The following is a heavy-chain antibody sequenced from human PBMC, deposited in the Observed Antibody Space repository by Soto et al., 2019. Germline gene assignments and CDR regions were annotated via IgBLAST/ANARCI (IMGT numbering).Heavy chain of an antibody. V-gene: IGHV3-23*01. CDR1: GFTFSSYA. CDR3: AKDVRFSEWFQNNWFDP. D-gene: IGHD3-3*01. J-gene: IGHJ5*02. CDR2: ISGSGGST. Sequence: GGSLRLSCAASGFTFSSYAMSWVRQAPGKGLEWVSAISGSGGSTYYADSVKGRFTISRDNSKNTLYLQMNSLRAEDTAVYYCAKDVRFSEWFQNNWFDPWGQGTLVTVSS.